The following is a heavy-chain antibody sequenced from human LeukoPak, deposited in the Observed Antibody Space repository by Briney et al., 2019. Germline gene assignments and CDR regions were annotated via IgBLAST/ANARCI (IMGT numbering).Heavy chain of an antibody. Sequence: SETLSLTCTVSGGPISSSNYYWGWIRQHPGKGLEWIGYIYYSGSTYYNPSVKSRVSISVDTSKNQFSLKLTSVTAADTAVYYCARALNGYFYAFDSWGQGTLVTVSS. CDR1: GGPISSSNYY. D-gene: IGHD2/OR15-2a*01. CDR3: ARALNGYFYAFDS. V-gene: IGHV4-30-4*08. CDR2: IYYSGST. J-gene: IGHJ4*02.